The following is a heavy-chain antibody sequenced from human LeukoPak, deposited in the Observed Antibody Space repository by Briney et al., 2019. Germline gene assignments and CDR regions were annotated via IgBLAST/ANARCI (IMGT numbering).Heavy chain of an antibody. CDR1: GYTFTNYD. V-gene: IGHV1-8*03. D-gene: IGHD2-2*01. CDR2: MNPANGNT. Sequence: ASVKVSCKASGYTFTNYDMHWVRQAPGQGLEWMGWMNPANGNTVYARKFQGRVTITRDISISTAYMELSSLRAEDTAVYYCARVGCSPISCHTWFDPWGQGTLVTVSS. J-gene: IGHJ5*02. CDR3: ARVGCSPISCHTWFDP.